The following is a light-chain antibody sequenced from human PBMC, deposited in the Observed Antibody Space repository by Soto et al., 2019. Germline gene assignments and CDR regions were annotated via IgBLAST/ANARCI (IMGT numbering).Light chain of an antibody. CDR1: SSDVGNYDS. J-gene: IGLJ1*01. Sequence: QSVLTQPPSASGSPGQSVTVSCTGTSSDVGNYDSVSWYQHHPGKAPQAVIYEVNKRPSGVPDRFSGSKSGNTASLTVSGLQAEDEGDYYCSSYAGSNNYVXGTGTKVTV. V-gene: IGLV2-8*01. CDR3: SSYAGSNNYV. CDR2: EVN.